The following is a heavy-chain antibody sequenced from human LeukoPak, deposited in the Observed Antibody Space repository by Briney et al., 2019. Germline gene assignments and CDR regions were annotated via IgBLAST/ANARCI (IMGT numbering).Heavy chain of an antibody. CDR1: GGSVSSGSYY. Sequence: SETLSLTCTVSGGSVSSGSYYWSWIRQPPGKGLEWIGYIYYSGSTNYNPSLKSRVTISVDTSKNQFSLKLSSVTAADTAVYYCARTVAMNYYGMDVWGQGTTVTVSS. D-gene: IGHD4-23*01. CDR3: ARTVAMNYYGMDV. J-gene: IGHJ6*02. V-gene: IGHV4-61*01. CDR2: IYYSGST.